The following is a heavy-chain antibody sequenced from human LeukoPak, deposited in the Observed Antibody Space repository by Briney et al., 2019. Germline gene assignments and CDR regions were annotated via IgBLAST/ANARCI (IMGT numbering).Heavy chain of an antibody. J-gene: IGHJ4*02. D-gene: IGHD1-1*01. CDR2: IYTTGST. CDR3: AREDPTTDFDS. CDR1: GTSITSWT. Sequence: PSETLSLTCTVSGTSITSWTWTWIRQPAGKGLEWIGRIYTTGSTDYNPSLKTRVIISVDRSKNQFSLSPSSVTAADTAVYYCAREDPTTDFDSWGQGTLVTVSS. V-gene: IGHV4-4*07.